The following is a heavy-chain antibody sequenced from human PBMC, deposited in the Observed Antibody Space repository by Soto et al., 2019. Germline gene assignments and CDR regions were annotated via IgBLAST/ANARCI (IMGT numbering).Heavy chain of an antibody. Sequence: VRQAPGGGLEWVSSMSGSSSTTYYADSVRGRFTISRDRSKNTLYLQMSSLRAEDTALYYCAKNQERELPRVIDFWGQGTLVTVSS. CDR3: AKNQERELPRVIDF. V-gene: IGHV3-23*01. J-gene: IGHJ4*02. D-gene: IGHD1-7*01. CDR2: MSGSSSTT.